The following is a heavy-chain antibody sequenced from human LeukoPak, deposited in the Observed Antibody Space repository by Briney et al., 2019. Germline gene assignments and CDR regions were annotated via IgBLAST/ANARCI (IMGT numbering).Heavy chain of an antibody. CDR2: VYYSGST. Sequence: SETLSLTCNVSGASMGSDSYSWVWLRQPPGKALEWIGSVYYSGSTYYAPSLKSRVTICVDMSRNHFSLRLNSVAAADTAVYYCARRYKDMVVVPAVFYFDYWGRGILVTVSS. CDR1: GASMGSDSYS. CDR3: ARRYKDMVVVPAVFYFDY. D-gene: IGHD2-2*01. V-gene: IGHV4-39*02. J-gene: IGHJ4*02.